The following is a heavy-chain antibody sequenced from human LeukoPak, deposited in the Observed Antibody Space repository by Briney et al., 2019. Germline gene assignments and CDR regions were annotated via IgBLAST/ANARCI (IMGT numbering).Heavy chain of an antibody. CDR1: GFTFSSYT. V-gene: IGHV3-23*01. D-gene: IGHD4-11*01. CDR2: ISGSGGST. Sequence: GGSLRLSCAASGFTFSSYTMSWVRQAPGKGLEWVSAISGSGGSTYYADSVKGRFTISRDNSKNTLYLQVNSLRADDSAVYFCAKAGMPTVSYFDLWGRGTLVTVSS. CDR3: AKAGMPTVSYFDL. J-gene: IGHJ2*01.